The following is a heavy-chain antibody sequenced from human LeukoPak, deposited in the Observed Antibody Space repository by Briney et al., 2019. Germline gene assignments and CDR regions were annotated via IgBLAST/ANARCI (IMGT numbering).Heavy chain of an antibody. CDR2: INHNGNT. J-gene: IGHJ6*02. D-gene: IGHD1-14*01. Sequence: PSETLSLTCSVYGGSLSDYYWSWIRRPPGKGLEWIGEINHNGNTNYNPSLKSRVTISVDTSKNQFSLNLISVTAADTAIYYCARGRTATVARWGGYNYYGMGVCGQGTTVTVSS. V-gene: IGHV4-34*01. CDR3: ARGRTATVARWGGYNYYGMGV. CDR1: GGSLSDYY.